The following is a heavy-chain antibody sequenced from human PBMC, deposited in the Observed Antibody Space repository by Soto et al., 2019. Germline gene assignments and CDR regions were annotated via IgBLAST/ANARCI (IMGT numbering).Heavy chain of an antibody. CDR1: GFTFSSFG. CDR2: ISYDGIDK. CDR3: AKGVPGIAVAGTGYFQH. D-gene: IGHD6-19*01. Sequence: PGGSLRLSCAASGFTFSSFGIHWVRQAPGKGLEWVAVISYDGIDKNYGDSVKGRFTISRENSKNTLYLQMNSLRIEDTAVYYCAKGVPGIAVAGTGYFQHWGQGTLVTVSS. J-gene: IGHJ1*01. V-gene: IGHV3-30*18.